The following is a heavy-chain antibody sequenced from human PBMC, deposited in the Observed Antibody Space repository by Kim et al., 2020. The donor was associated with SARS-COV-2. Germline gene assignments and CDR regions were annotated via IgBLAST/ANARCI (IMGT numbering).Heavy chain of an antibody. J-gene: IGHJ4*02. D-gene: IGHD6-13*01. CDR2: IFYSGST. V-gene: IGHV4-59*01. Sequence: SETLSLTCTVSGGSISSYYWSWIRQPPGKGLEWIGYIFYSGSTNYNPSLKSRVTISVDTSKNQFSLKLSSVTAADTAVYFCSRGYFAAYWGQGTLVTVSS. CDR1: GGSISSYY. CDR3: SRGYFAAY.